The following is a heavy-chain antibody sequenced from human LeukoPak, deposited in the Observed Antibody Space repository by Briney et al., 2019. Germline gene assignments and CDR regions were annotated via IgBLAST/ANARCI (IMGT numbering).Heavy chain of an antibody. Sequence: ASVKVSCKASGYTFTSYGISWVRQAPGQGLEWMGWISAYNGNTNYAQKFQGRVTMTRNTSISTAYMELSSLRSEDTAVYYCARGYYYDSSGYYPLDYWGQGTLVTVSS. CDR1: GYTFTSYG. D-gene: IGHD3-22*01. CDR2: ISAYNGNT. CDR3: ARGYYYDSSGYYPLDY. J-gene: IGHJ4*02. V-gene: IGHV1-18*01.